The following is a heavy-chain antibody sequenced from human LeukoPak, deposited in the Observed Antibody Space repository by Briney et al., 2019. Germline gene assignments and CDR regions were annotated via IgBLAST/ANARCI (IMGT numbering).Heavy chain of an antibody. Sequence: GGSLRLSCAASGFTFSRYSMNWVRQAPGKGLEWVSSISGSSSYIYYADSVKGRFTISRHNAKNSLYLQMNSLRAEDTAVYYCARDGLAAATLHWCFDLWGRGTLVTVSS. D-gene: IGHD2-15*01. V-gene: IGHV3-21*01. J-gene: IGHJ2*01. CDR2: ISGSSSYI. CDR1: GFTFSRYS. CDR3: ARDGLAAATLHWCFDL.